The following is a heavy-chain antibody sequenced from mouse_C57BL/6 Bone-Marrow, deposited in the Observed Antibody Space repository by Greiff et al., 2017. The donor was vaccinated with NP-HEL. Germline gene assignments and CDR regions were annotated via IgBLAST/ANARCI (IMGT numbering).Heavy chain of an antibody. CDR3: ARDLGYY. Sequence: VQLQESGPELVKPGASVKISCKASGYAFSSSWMNWVKQRPGKGLEWIGRIYPGDGDTNYNGKFKGKATLTADKSSSTAYMQLSSLTSEDSAVYFCARDLGYYWGQGTTLTVSS. J-gene: IGHJ2*01. CDR2: IYPGDGDT. V-gene: IGHV1-82*01. CDR1: GYAFSSSW.